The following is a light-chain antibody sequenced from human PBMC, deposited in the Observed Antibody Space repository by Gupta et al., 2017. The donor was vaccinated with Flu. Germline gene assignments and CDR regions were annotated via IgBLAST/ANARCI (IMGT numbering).Light chain of an antibody. J-gene: IGKJ2*01. V-gene: IGKV3-11*01. Sequence: EIVLTQSPATLSLSPGERATLSCRASQSVSSYLAWYQQKPGQAPRLLIYDASNSDTGIPARFSGSGLGKDFPLTISSREQEDFAVYYSQQRGNWPQYTFGQGTKLEIK. CDR3: QQRGNWPQYT. CDR2: DAS. CDR1: QSVSSY.